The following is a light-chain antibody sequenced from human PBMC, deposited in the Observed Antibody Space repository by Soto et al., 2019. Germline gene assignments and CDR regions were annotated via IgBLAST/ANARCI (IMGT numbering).Light chain of an antibody. V-gene: IGKV3-15*01. CDR1: QDIGGK. CDR2: GPS. CDR3: QQYDDWPET. Sequence: EIVMTQSPVTLSVSPGERVTLSCKASQDIGGKLAWYQQKPGQAPRLLLSGPSTRASGIPARFSGSESGTEFTLTISSLQSEDFAVYYCQQYDDWPETFGQGTKVDIK. J-gene: IGKJ1*01.